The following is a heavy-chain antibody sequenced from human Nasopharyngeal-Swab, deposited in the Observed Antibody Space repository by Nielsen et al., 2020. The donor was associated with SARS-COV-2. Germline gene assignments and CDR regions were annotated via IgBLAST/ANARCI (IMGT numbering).Heavy chain of an antibody. CDR2: INHSGST. Sequence: GSLRLSCAVYGGSFSGYYWSWIRKPPGKGLEWIGEINHSGSTNYNPSLKSRVTISVDTSKNQFSLKLSSVTAADTAVYYCARRAARYYYGMDVWGQGTTVTVSS. CDR3: ARRAARYYYGMDV. J-gene: IGHJ6*02. D-gene: IGHD6-6*01. V-gene: IGHV4-34*01. CDR1: GGSFSGYY.